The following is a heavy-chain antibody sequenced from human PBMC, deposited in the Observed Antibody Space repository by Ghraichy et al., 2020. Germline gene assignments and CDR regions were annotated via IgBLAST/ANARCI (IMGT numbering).Heavy chain of an antibody. CDR2: IYYSGST. J-gene: IGHJ5*02. CDR3: ARAVAAFGVVIT. D-gene: IGHD3-3*01. CDR1: GGSISSYY. V-gene: IGHV4-59*01. Sequence: SETLSLTCTVPGGSISSYYWTWIRQLPGKGLEWIGYIYYSGSTNYNPSLKSRVTISVDTSKNQFSLKLSSVTAADTAVYYCARAVAAFGVVITWGQGTLVTVSS.